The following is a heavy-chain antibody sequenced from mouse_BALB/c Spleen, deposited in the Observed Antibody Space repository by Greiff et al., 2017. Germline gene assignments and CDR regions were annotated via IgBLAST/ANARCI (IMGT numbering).Heavy chain of an antibody. CDR1: GYSFTSYW. CDR3: ARRNWDNYAMDY. D-gene: IGHD4-1*01. V-gene: IGHV1S126*01. CDR2: IDPSDSET. J-gene: IGHJ4*01. Sequence: VQRVESGPQLVRPGASVKISCKASGYSFTSYWMHWVKQRPGQGLEWIGMIDPSDSETRLNQKFKDKATLTVDKSSSTAYMQLSSPTSEDSAVYYCARRNWDNYAMDYWGQGTSVTVSS.